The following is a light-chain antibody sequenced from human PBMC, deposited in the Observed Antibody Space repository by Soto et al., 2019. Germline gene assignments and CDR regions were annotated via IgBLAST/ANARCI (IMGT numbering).Light chain of an antibody. CDR2: DAS. J-gene: IGKJ3*01. V-gene: IGKV1-33*01. CDR3: QQYDNLPLFT. Sequence: DIQMTQSPSSLSASVGDRVTITCQASQDISNYLNWCQQKPGKAPKLLIYDASNLETGVPSRFSGSGSGTDFTFTISSLQPEDIATYYCQQYDNLPLFTFGPGTKVDIK. CDR1: QDISNY.